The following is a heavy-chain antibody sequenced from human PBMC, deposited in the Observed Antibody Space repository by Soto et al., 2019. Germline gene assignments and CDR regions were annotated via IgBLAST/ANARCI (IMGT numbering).Heavy chain of an antibody. V-gene: IGHV4-30-2*01. Sequence: TLSLTCTVSGGSISNAAYSWSWIRQPPGKGLEWIGYIYPSGMPFYNPSLRSRVTISIDRSNDQFSLNLKSVTAADTAVYYCARERGGYGLFDSWGQGTMVTVSS. J-gene: IGHJ4*02. CDR2: IYPSGMP. D-gene: IGHD5-18*01. CDR3: ARERGGYGLFDS. CDR1: GGSISNAAYS.